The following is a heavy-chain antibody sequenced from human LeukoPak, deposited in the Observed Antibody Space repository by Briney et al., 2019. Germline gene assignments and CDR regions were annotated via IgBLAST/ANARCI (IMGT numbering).Heavy chain of an antibody. J-gene: IGHJ4*02. V-gene: IGHV4-34*01. CDR2: INHSGSS. Sequence: SETLSLTCAVSGGSFSGYYWSWVRQPPGKGLEWIGEINHSGSSNYNPSLKSRVTISVDTSKNQFSLKLTSVTAADTAVYYCAREQISMIRGFDNWGQGTLVTVSS. CDR1: GGSFSGYY. D-gene: IGHD3-10*01. CDR3: AREQISMIRGFDN.